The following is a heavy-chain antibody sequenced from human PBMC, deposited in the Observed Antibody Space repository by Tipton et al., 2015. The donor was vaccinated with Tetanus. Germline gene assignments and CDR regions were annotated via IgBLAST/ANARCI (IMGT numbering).Heavy chain of an antibody. CDR3: ARVDSANDRIDH. J-gene: IGHJ4*02. D-gene: IGHD5-12*01. Sequence: TLSLTCTVSGGSVRSTNSYWSWLRQPPGKGLEWIGYIYYSGTTKYNPSLKSRVTMSVDTSKNQFSLRLNSVTAADTALFYCARVDSANDRIDHWGQGTLVTVSS. V-gene: IGHV4-61*01. CDR2: IYYSGTT. CDR1: GGSVRSTNSY.